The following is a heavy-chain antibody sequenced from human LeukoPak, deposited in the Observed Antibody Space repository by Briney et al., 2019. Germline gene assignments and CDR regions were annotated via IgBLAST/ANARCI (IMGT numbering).Heavy chain of an antibody. Sequence: GVSLRLSCIASGFTFTDFAMNWVRQAPGKGLEWVASISDGGGSTYYADSAKGRFSISRDNSQNTLYLQMNSLRAEDTAVYYCAKDLGRYTFSDAFDIWGQGTMVTVSS. J-gene: IGHJ3*02. D-gene: IGHD3-16*02. CDR2: ISDGGGST. V-gene: IGHV3-23*01. CDR1: GFTFTDFA. CDR3: AKDLGRYTFSDAFDI.